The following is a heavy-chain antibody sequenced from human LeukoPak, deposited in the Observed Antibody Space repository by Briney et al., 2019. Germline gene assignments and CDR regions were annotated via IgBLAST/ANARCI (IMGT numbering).Heavy chain of an antibody. V-gene: IGHV1-8*01. J-gene: IGHJ6*03. CDR1: GYTFTSYD. Sequence: ASVKVSCKASGYTFTSYDINWVRQATGQGLEWMGWMNPNSGNTGYAQKFQGRVTMTRNTSISTAYMELSSLRSEDTAVYYCARGARGLERRKNYYYYMDVWGKGTTVTVSS. D-gene: IGHD1-1*01. CDR2: MNPNSGNT. CDR3: ARGARGLERRKNYYYYMDV.